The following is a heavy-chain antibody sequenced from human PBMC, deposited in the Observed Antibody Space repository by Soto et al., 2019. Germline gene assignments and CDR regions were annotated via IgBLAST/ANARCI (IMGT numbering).Heavy chain of an antibody. J-gene: IGHJ5*02. V-gene: IGHV1-8*02. CDR3: ARRLRFLEWFPNGWFDP. CDR2: INPNSGNT. D-gene: IGHD3-3*01. CDR1: GGTFSSYA. Sequence: GASVKVSCKASGGTFSSYAISWVRQAPGQGLEWMGGINPNSGNTGYAQKFQGRVTMTRNTSISTAYMELSSLRSEDTAVYYCARRLRFLEWFPNGWFDPSGQGTLVTVSS.